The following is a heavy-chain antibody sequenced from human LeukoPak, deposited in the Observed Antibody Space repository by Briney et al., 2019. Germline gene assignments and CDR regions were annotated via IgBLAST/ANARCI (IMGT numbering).Heavy chain of an antibody. CDR3: VKDPYYDFWSGLGGY. CDR1: GLTFSSYA. J-gene: IGHJ4*02. D-gene: IGHD3-3*01. CDR2: ISGSGVTT. Sequence: GGSLRLSCAASGLTFSSYAMSWVRQAPGKGLEWVSAISGSGVTTDYADSVKGRFTISRDNSNNTLYLQMNSLRAEDTAVYYCVKDPYYDFWSGLGGYWGQGTLVTVSS. V-gene: IGHV3-23*01.